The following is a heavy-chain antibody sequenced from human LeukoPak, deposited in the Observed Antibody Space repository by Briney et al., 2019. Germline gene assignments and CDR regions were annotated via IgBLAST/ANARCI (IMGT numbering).Heavy chain of an antibody. CDR2: IYSSGST. CDR3: ARDLDYYDSSGYPYFDY. D-gene: IGHD3-22*01. Sequence: SETLSLTCSVSGGSISGYYWSWVRQSAGKGLEWIGRIYSSGSTNHNPSLKSRVTLSVDTSKNQFSLNLSSVTAADTAVYYCARDLDYYDSSGYPYFDYWGQGTLVTVSS. CDR1: GGSISGYY. V-gene: IGHV4-4*07. J-gene: IGHJ4*02.